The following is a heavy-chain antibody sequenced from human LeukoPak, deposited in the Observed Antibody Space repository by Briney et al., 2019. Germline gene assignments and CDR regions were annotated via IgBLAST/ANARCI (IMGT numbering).Heavy chain of an antibody. Sequence: SETLSLTCTVSGGSISSSSYYWCWLRQPPGKGLEWIGSIYYSGSTYYNPSLKSRVTISVDTSKNQFSLKLISVTAADTAVYYCARGFRGGAHDYWGQGTLVTVSS. J-gene: IGHJ4*02. V-gene: IGHV4-39*07. CDR2: IYYSGST. CDR3: ARGFRGGAHDY. D-gene: IGHD2-21*01. CDR1: GGSISSSSYY.